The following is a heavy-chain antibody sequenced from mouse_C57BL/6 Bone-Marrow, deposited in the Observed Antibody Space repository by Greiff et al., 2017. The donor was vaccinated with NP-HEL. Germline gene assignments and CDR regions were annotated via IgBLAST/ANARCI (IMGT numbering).Heavy chain of an antibody. CDR2: TFYSGIT. CDR1: GFSINSDCY. Sequence: EVQLQQSGPSLVRPSQTLSLTCTVTGFSINSDCYWIWIRQFPGNKLEYIGYTFYSGITYYNPSLESRTYITRDTSKNQFSLKLSSVTTEDTATYYGAREEYYGSSDVWGTGTTVTVSS. J-gene: IGHJ1*03. D-gene: IGHD1-1*01. V-gene: IGHV3-3*01. CDR3: AREEYYGSSDV.